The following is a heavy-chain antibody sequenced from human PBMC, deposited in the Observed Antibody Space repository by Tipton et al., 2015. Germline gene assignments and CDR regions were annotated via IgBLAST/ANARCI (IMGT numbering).Heavy chain of an antibody. V-gene: IGHV4-39*01. J-gene: IGHJ4*02. D-gene: IGHD2/OR15-2a*01. CDR1: GGSVSSGSYY. CDR3: ASPLHYDTRGFFYAS. CDR2: SFYSGTA. Sequence: TLSLTCTFSGGSVSSGSYYWSWIRQPPGKGLGGFGNSFYSGTASYNPALNSRVPISVDTSENQFSLRLSSVTAADTAVYYCASPLHYDTRGFFYASWGLGTLVTVSS.